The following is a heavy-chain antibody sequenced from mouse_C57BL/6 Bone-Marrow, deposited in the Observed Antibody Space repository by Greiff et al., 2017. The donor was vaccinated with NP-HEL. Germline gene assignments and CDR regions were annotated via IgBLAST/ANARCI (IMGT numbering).Heavy chain of an antibody. J-gene: IGHJ1*03. CDR3: ASGYYGSGKYFDV. Sequence: ESGPGLVKPSQSLSLTCSVTGYSITSGYYWNWIRQFPGNKLEWMGYISYDGSNNYNPSLKSRISITRDTSKNQFFLKLNSVTTEDTATYYCASGYYGSGKYFDVWGTGTTVTVSS. CDR2: ISYDGSN. V-gene: IGHV3-6*01. D-gene: IGHD1-2*01. CDR1: GYSITSGYY.